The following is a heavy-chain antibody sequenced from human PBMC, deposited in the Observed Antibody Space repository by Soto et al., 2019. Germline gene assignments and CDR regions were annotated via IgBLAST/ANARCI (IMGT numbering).Heavy chain of an antibody. V-gene: IGHV3-30*18. CDR1: GFDFNTYG. D-gene: IGHD6-13*01. J-gene: IGHJ5*02. Sequence: QVQLVQSGGGVVQPGRSLRLSCAASGFDFNTYGLHWVRQAPGKGLDWVAGISFDGGNQYYADSVKGRFTISRDKSNNTLFLQMHSLGAEDTATYYCAKDSSITAAGSGGWFDPWGQGTLVIVSS. CDR3: AKDSSITAAGSGGWFDP. CDR2: ISFDGGNQ.